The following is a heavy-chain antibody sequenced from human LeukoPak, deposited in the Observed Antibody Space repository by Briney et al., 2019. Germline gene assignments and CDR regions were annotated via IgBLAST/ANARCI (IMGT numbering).Heavy chain of an antibody. Sequence: SETLSLTCTVSAGSVINSGFHWSWIRQHPGKGLEWMGFISDSGSTDYNPSLKSRLTMSLGTSENQFSLTLNSVTAADTAVYYCARQRRKNASEYPFDYWGQGTLVTVSS. V-gene: IGHV4-31*03. CDR1: AGSVINSGFH. CDR3: ARQRRKNASEYPFDY. CDR2: ISDSGST. J-gene: IGHJ4*02. D-gene: IGHD6-25*01.